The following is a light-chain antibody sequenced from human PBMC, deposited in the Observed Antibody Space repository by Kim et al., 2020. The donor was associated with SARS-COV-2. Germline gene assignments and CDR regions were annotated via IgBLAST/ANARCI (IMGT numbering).Light chain of an antibody. CDR1: QSVGTD. J-gene: IGKJ1*01. CDR3: QQSYSAPRT. CDR2: GAS. V-gene: IGKV1-39*01. Sequence: ASVGDRVSMTCRKSQSVGTDLHWYQQKPGKAPKLLIYGASSLQGGGPARFTGSGSGTDFTLTISSLQPEDSATYFCQQSYSAPRTFGQGTKVDIK.